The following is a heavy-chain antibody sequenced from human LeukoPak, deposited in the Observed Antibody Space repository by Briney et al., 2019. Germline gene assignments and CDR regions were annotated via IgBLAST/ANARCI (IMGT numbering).Heavy chain of an antibody. Sequence: GGSLRLSCAASGFTFSSYTMSWVRQAPGKGLEWVSYISSSGGTIYYSDSAKGRFTISRDNTKNSLYLQMNSLRAEDTAVYYCARLGQQLEVDYWGQGTLVTVSS. CDR2: ISSSGGTI. CDR1: GFTFSSYT. CDR3: ARLGQQLEVDY. D-gene: IGHD6-13*01. V-gene: IGHV3-48*04. J-gene: IGHJ4*02.